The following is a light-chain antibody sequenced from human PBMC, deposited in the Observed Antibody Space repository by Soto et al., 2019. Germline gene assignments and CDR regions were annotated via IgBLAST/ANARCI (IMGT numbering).Light chain of an antibody. CDR1: YSNIGAGYE. Sequence: QSVLTQPPSVSGAPGQGVTISCTGSYSNIGAGYEVHWYQQLPGTAPKLLVSGHNNRPSGVPDRFFGSKSGASASLTIIGLQAEDEADYYCQSFDNSVSGSGVFGGGTKLTVL. J-gene: IGLJ3*02. CDR3: QSFDNSVSGSGV. CDR2: GHN. V-gene: IGLV1-40*01.